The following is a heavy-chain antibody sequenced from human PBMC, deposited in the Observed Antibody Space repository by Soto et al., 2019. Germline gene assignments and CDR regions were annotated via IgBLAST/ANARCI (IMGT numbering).Heavy chain of an antibody. Sequence: EVQLVESGGGLVQPGGSLKLSCAASGFTFSGSVMHWVRQASGKGLEWVGHIRSKTNSYATAYAASVKGRFTISRDDSKNTAYLQMNSLKPEDTAVYYCTRPDGDYFQPRVDYWGQGTLVTVSS. J-gene: IGHJ4*02. CDR2: IRSKTNSYAT. CDR3: TRPDGDYFQPRVDY. V-gene: IGHV3-73*02. CDR1: GFTFSGSV. D-gene: IGHD4-17*01.